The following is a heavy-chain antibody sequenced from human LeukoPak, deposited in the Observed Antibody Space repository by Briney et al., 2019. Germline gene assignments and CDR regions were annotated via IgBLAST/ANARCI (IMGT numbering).Heavy chain of an antibody. CDR1: GGTFTSYA. J-gene: IGHJ2*01. V-gene: IGHV1-69*01. CDR2: IIPVCGTT. D-gene: IGHD2-15*01. CDR3: AREAEGLGYCSGGRCYDWYFDI. Sequence: GSSVTVSCKASGGTFTSYAISWVRQAPGQGLERMGGIIPVCGTTEYAQKFQGRVTFTADESTSTAYMELSSLKSDDTAVYFCAREAEGLGYCSGGRCYDWYFDIWGRGTLVTVSS.